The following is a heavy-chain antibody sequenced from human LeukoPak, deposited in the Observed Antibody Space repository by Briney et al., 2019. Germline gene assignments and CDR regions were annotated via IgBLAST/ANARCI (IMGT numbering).Heavy chain of an antibody. J-gene: IGHJ4*02. CDR1: GFTFSSYA. V-gene: IGHV3-23*01. D-gene: IGHD4-11*01. Sequence: GGSLRLSCAASGFTFSSYAMSWVRQTPGKGLEWVSAISGSGGSTYYADSVKGRFTISRDNAKNSLYLQMNSLRAEDTAVYYCAREDHSNYNYWGQGTLVTVSS. CDR2: ISGSGGST. CDR3: AREDHSNYNY.